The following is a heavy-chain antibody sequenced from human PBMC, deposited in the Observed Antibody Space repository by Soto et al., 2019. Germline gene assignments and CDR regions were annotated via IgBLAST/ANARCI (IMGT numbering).Heavy chain of an antibody. V-gene: IGHV4-30-2*01. CDR2: IYHSGST. J-gene: IGHJ5*02. CDR1: GGSISSGGYS. D-gene: IGHD3-16*01. Sequence: QLQLQESGSGLVKPSQTLSLTCAVSGGSISSGGYSWSWIRQPPGKGLEWIGYIYHSGSTYYNPSLKSRVTISVDRSKNQFSLKLSSVTAADTAVYYCARLGDEIDWFAPWGQGPLVTVSS. CDR3: ARLGDEIDWFAP.